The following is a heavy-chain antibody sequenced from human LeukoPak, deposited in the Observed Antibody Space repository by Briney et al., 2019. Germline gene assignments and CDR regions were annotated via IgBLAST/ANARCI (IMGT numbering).Heavy chain of an antibody. J-gene: IGHJ5*02. D-gene: IGHD3/OR15-3a*01. CDR1: GGSISSYY. CDR3: ARARGPNWFDP. CDR2: IYYSGST. Sequence: PSETLSLTCTVSGGSISSYYWSWIRQPPGKGLEWIGYIYYSGSTNYNPSLKSRVTISVDTSKNQFSLKLSSVTAADTAVYYCARARGPNWFDPWGQGTLVTVSS. V-gene: IGHV4-59*12.